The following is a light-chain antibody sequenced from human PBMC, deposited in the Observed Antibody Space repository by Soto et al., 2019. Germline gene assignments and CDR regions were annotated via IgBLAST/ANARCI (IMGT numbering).Light chain of an antibody. Sequence: VLTQPPSASGTPGQRVTISCSGSSSNIGSNYVYWYQQLPGTAPKLLIYRNNQRPSGVPDRFSGSKSGTSASLAISGLRSEDEADYYCAAWDDSLSGRVFGTGTKVTVL. V-gene: IGLV1-47*01. J-gene: IGLJ1*01. CDR1: SSNIGSNY. CDR2: RNN. CDR3: AAWDDSLSGRV.